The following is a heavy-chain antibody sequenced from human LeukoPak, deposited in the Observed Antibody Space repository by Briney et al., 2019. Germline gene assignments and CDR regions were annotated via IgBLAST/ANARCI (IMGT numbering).Heavy chain of an antibody. J-gene: IGHJ6*03. CDR3: ARERGIAARRKKSSYMDV. V-gene: IGHV4-61*02. Sequence: PSETLSLTCTVSGGSISSGSYYWSWIRQPAGKGLEWIGRIYTRGSTNYNPSLKSRVTISVDTSKNQFSLKLSSVTAADTAVYYCARERGIAARRKKSSYMDVWGKGTTVTVSS. CDR1: GGSISSGSYY. CDR2: IYTRGST. D-gene: IGHD6-6*01.